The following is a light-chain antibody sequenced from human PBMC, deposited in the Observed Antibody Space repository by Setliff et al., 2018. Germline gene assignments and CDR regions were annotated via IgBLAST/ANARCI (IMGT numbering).Light chain of an antibody. Sequence: QSALTQPASVSESPGQSITISCTGTSRDVGAHDFVSWYQQRPGKAPKLIIYDVNNRPSGVSNRFSGSKSGNTASLTISGLQAEDDADYYCSSHTTSSTWVFGGGTKGTVL. J-gene: IGLJ3*02. CDR1: SRDVGAHDF. CDR2: DVN. V-gene: IGLV2-14*03. CDR3: SSHTTSSTWV.